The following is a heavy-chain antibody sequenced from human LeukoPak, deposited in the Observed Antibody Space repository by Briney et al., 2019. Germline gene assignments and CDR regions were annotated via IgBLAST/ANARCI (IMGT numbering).Heavy chain of an antibody. Sequence: PSETLSLTCAVYGGSFSGYWSWIRQPPGKGLEWIGEINHSGSTNYNPSLKSRVTISVDTSKNQFSLKLSSVTAADTAVYYCARDVFGDHGDYWGQGTLVTVSS. CDR2: INHSGST. V-gene: IGHV4-34*01. CDR3: ARDVFGDHGDY. CDR1: GGSFSGY. D-gene: IGHD4-17*01. J-gene: IGHJ4*02.